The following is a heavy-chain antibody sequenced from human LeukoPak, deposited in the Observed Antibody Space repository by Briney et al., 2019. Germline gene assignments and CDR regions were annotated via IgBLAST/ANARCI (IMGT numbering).Heavy chain of an antibody. V-gene: IGHV3-48*01. CDR2: ISISSSTI. CDR1: LFTFSSYS. D-gene: IGHD1-26*01. J-gene: IGHJ4*02. CDR3: ARDSGSHPFDY. Sequence: GGSLRLSCAAPLFTFSSYSTNWVRQAPGKGLEWVSFISISSSTIYYADSVKGRFTISRDNAKNSLYLQMNSLRAEDTAVYYCARDSGSHPFDYWGQGTLVTVSS.